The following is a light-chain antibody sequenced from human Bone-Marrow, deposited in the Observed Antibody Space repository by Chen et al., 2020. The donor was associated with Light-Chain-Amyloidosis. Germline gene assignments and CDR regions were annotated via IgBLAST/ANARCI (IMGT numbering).Light chain of an antibody. CDR3: EQSYAIPTT. CDR2: ATS. Sequence: DIQMTQSPTSLSASVGDRVTITCRSSQSIKNHLNWYQQRPGEAPHVLIYATSSLQAGIPSRFSGSGSGTEFTLTISSLQPEDFATYFCEQSYAIPTTFGQGIKLEI. CDR1: QSIKNH. V-gene: IGKV1-39*01. J-gene: IGKJ2*01.